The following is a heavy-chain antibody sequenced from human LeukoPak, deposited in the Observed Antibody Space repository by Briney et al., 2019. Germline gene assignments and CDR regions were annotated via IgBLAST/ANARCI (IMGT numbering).Heavy chain of an antibody. CDR2: ISGSGGST. J-gene: IGHJ4*02. D-gene: IGHD6-19*01. CDR1: GFTFSSYA. V-gene: IGHV3-23*01. CDR3: AKDPFRVAVAGHYFDY. Sequence: GGSLRLSCAASGFTFSSYAMSWVRQAPGKGLEWVSAISGSGGSTYYADSVKGRFTISRDNSKNTLYLQMNSLRAEDTAVYYCAKDPFRVAVAGHYFDYWGQGTLVTVPS.